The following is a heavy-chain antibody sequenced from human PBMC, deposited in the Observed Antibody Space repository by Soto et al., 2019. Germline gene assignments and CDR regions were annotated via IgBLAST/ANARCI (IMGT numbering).Heavy chain of an antibody. Sequence: QVQLVQSGAEVKKPGASVKVSCKASGYTFTSYGLSWVRQAPGQGLEWMGRISAYNYHTNYAQKLQGRATMTTDTPPSPAYMELRSLRSDDTAVYYCARVVGALGHWFDPWGQGTLVTVSS. J-gene: IGHJ5*02. CDR2: ISAYNYHT. CDR1: GYTFTSYG. CDR3: ARVVGALGHWFDP. V-gene: IGHV1-18*01. D-gene: IGHD1-26*01.